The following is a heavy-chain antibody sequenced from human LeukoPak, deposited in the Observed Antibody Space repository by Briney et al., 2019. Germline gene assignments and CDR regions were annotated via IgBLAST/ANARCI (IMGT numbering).Heavy chain of an antibody. CDR1: GFTFNNFW. J-gene: IGHJ4*02. Sequence: GSLRLSCTASGFTFNNFWMSWVRQPPGKGPEWVTKIKYDGSDKYYVDSVKGRFTISRDNVKNSLYLQMDSLRAEDTAVYYCAKTRPLDSSSWSHGDYWGQGTLVTVSS. CDR3: AKTRPLDSSSWSHGDY. D-gene: IGHD6-13*01. CDR2: IKYDGSDK. V-gene: IGHV3-7*03.